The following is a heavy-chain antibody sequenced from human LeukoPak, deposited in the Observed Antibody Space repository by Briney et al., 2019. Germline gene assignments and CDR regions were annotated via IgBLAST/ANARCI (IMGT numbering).Heavy chain of an antibody. CDR2: ISAYNGNT. CDR1: GYTFTSYG. D-gene: IGHD6-6*01. CDR3: AGIRVRGSAARPPFDY. V-gene: IGHV1-18*04. Sequence: ASVKVSCKASGYTFTSYGISWVRQAPGQGLEWMGWISAYNGNTNYAQKLQGRVTMTTDTSTSTAYMELRSLRSDDTAVYYCAGIRVRGSAARPPFDYWGQGTLVTVSS. J-gene: IGHJ4*02.